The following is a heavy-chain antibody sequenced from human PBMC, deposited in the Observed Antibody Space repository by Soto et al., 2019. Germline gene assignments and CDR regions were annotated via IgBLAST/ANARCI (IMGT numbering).Heavy chain of an antibody. CDR1: GFTVSSNY. Sequence: EVQLVESGGGLVQPGGSLRLSCAASGFTVSSNYMSWVRQAPGKGLEWVSVIYSGGSTYYADSVKGRFPISRDNSKNTLYLQMNSLRAEDTAVYYCARTQGYYYYYMDVWGKGTTVTVSS. CDR3: ARTQGYYYYYMDV. CDR2: IYSGGST. J-gene: IGHJ6*03. V-gene: IGHV3-66*01.